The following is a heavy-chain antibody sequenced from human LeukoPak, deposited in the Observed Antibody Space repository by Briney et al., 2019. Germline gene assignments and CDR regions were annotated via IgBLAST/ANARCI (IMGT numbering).Heavy chain of an antibody. CDR3: AREDIVVVPAANYGGWFDP. CDR2: IIPVLGIA. J-gene: IGHJ5*02. Sequence: SVKVSCKASGGTFSSYTISWVRQAPGQGLEWMGRIIPVLGIANYAQKFQGRVTITADKSTSTAYMELSSLRSEDTAVYYCAREDIVVVPAANYGGWFDPWGQGTLVTVSS. CDR1: GGTFSSYT. V-gene: IGHV1-69*02. D-gene: IGHD2-2*01.